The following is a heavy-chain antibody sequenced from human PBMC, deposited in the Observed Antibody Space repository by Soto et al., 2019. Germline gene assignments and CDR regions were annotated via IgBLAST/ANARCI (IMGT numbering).Heavy chain of an antibody. CDR1: GGSISSSSYY. J-gene: IGHJ6*03. CDR3: ARVYGSGRIYYYYYMDV. V-gene: IGHV4-39*01. Sequence: PSETLSLTCTVSGGSISSSSYYWGWIRQPPGKGLEWIGSIYYSGSTYYNPSLKSRVTISVDTSKNQFSLKLSSVTAADTAVYYCARVYGSGRIYYYYYMDVWGKGTTVTVSS. CDR2: IYYSGST. D-gene: IGHD3-10*01.